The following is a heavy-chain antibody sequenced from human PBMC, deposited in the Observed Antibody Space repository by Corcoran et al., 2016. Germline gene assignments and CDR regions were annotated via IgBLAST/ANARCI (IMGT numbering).Heavy chain of an antibody. Sequence: EVQLVRSGAEVKKPGESLRISCKGSGYSFTSYWISWVRQMPGNGLGWVGRNDPSDSYTNYSPSFQGHVTISADKSISTAYLQWSSLKASDTAMDYCARRSWSTVAPADYWGQGTLVTVSS. V-gene: IGHV5-10-1*03. D-gene: IGHD4-17*01. CDR3: ARRSWSTVAPADY. CDR2: NDPSDSYT. J-gene: IGHJ4*02. CDR1: GYSFTSYW.